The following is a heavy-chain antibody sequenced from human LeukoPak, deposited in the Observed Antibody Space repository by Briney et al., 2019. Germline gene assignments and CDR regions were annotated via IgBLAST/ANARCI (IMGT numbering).Heavy chain of an antibody. D-gene: IGHD6-19*01. V-gene: IGHV3-48*01. CDR1: GFTFSSYG. Sequence: GGSLRLSCAASGFTFSSYGVSWVRQAPGKGLEWVSYISSSSSSTIYYADSVKGRFTISRDNAKNSLYLQMNSLRAEDTAVYYCARDKSSGWLYYYYYMDVWGKGTTVTVSS. CDR3: ARDKSSGWLYYYYYMDV. CDR2: ISSSSSSTI. J-gene: IGHJ6*03.